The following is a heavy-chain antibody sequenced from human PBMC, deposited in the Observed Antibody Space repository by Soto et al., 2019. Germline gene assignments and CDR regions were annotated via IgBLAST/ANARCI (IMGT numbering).Heavy chain of an antibody. V-gene: IGHV1-69*06. CDR3: ARGNKGPGHYGPGSQGWYGP. CDR1: GGTFNSHA. CDR2: IIPITETP. D-gene: IGHD3-10*01. Sequence: QVQLVQSGAEVKKPGASVKVSCKVSGGTFNSHAINWLRQAPGQGLEWMGVIIPITETPNNAEKFQGRVTIPADKSTSTVYMELSSLTFDDTAVYFCARGNKGPGHYGPGSQGWYGPWGQGTLVTVSS. J-gene: IGHJ5*02.